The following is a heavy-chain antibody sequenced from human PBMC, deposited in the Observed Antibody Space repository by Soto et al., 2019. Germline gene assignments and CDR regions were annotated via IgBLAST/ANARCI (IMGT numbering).Heavy chain of an antibody. CDR2: ISGSGGST. CDR3: ALPGWGQPYYYDSNHYFDY. D-gene: IGHD3-22*01. CDR1: GFTFSSYA. V-gene: IGHV3-23*01. Sequence: GGSLRLSCAASGFTFSSYAMSWVRQAPGKGLEWVSAISGSGGSTYYADSVKGRFTISRDNSKNTLYLQMNSLRAEDTAVYYCALPGWGQPYYYDSNHYFDYWGQGTLVTVSS. J-gene: IGHJ4*02.